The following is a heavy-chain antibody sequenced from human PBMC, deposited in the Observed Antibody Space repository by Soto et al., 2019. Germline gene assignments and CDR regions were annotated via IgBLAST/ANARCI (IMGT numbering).Heavy chain of an antibody. CDR3: ARGLAAAGTYGFAP. Sequence: RQSIGQGLEWMGGIIPIFGTANYAQKFQGRVTITADESTSTAYMELSSLRSEDTAVYYCARGLAAAGTYGFAPLGQGTLVTVFS. V-gene: IGHV1-69*01. D-gene: IGHD6-13*01. CDR2: IIPIFGTA. J-gene: IGHJ5*02.